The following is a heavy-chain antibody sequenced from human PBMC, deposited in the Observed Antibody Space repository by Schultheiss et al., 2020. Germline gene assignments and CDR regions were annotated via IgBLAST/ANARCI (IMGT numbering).Heavy chain of an antibody. D-gene: IGHD2-2*01. CDR2: IYTSGST. CDR1: GGSISSGSYY. Sequence: SETLSLTCTVSGGSISSGSYYWSWIRQPAGKGLEWIGRIYTSGSTNYNPSLKSRVTISVDTSKNQFSLKLSSETAADTAVYYCARSRRYCSSTSCPGLGGMDVWGQGTTVTVSS. J-gene: IGHJ6*02. V-gene: IGHV4-61*02. CDR3: ARSRRYCSSTSCPGLGGMDV.